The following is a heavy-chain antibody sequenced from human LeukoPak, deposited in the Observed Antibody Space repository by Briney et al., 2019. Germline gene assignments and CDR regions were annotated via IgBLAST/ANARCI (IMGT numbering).Heavy chain of an antibody. CDR2: INPNSGGT. CDR3: ARGVLSNYYYYYYYMDV. CDR1: GYTFTGYY. D-gene: IGHD5-24*01. Sequence: GASVKVSCKASGYTFTGYYMHWVRQAPGQGLEWMGWINPNSGGTNYAQKFQGRVTMTRDTSISTAYMELSRLRSDDTAVYYCARGVLSNYYYYYYYMDVRGKGTTVTISS. J-gene: IGHJ6*03. V-gene: IGHV1-2*02.